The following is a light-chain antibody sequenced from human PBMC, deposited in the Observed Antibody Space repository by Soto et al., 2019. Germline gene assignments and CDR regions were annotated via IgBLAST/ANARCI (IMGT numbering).Light chain of an antibody. CDR3: QQYNSWPPYT. J-gene: IGKJ2*01. CDR2: GAS. CDR1: QSVSSN. V-gene: IGKV3-15*01. Sequence: EVVMTQSPATVSVSPGERATLSCRASQSVSSNLAWYQQKPGQAPRLLIYGASTRATGTPARFSGSESGTEFTLTISSLQSEDFAFYYCQQYNSWPPYTFGQGTKLEIK.